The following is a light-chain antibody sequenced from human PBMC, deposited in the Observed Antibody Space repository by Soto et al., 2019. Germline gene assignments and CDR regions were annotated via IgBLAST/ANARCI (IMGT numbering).Light chain of an antibody. J-gene: IGKJ5*01. CDR2: GAS. Sequence: EVVLTQSPGTLTLSPGEISTPSGSASQTVPNSYLAWYQQTPGQAPRLLIYGASSRATGIPVRFSGSGSGTDFTLTISRLEPEDFGVYFCQQYSALPMTFGQGTRLEI. V-gene: IGKV3-20*01. CDR3: QQYSALPMT. CDR1: QTVPNSY.